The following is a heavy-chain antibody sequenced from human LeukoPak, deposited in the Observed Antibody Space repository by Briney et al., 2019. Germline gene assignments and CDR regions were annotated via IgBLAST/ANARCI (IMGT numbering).Heavy chain of an antibody. J-gene: IGHJ5*02. Sequence: SETLSLTCTVSGGSISSYYWSWIRQPPGKGLEWIGSIYHSGSTYYNPSLKSRVTISVDTSKNQFSLKLSSVTAADTAVYYCARGLAVAGTEANWFDPWGQGTLVTVSS. CDR2: IYHSGST. CDR1: GGSISSYY. V-gene: IGHV4-38-2*02. CDR3: ARGLAVAGTEANWFDP. D-gene: IGHD6-19*01.